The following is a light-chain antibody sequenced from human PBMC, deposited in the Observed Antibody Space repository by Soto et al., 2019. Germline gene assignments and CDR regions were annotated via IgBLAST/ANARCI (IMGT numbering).Light chain of an antibody. CDR2: EVV. V-gene: IGLV2-8*01. Sequence: QSALTQPPSASGSPGQSVTISCTGTKSDIGVYDFVSWYQHHPGKAPRLIIYEVVQRPSGVPDRFSGSKSGNTASLTVSGLQAADEADYYCSSYTTRSTPYVFGTGTKLTVL. J-gene: IGLJ1*01. CDR3: SSYTTRSTPYV. CDR1: KSDIGVYDF.